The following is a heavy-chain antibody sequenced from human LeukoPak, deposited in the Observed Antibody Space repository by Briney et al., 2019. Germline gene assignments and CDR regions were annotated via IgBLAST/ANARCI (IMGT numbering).Heavy chain of an antibody. Sequence: GGSLRLSCATSGFTFSSYAMSWVRQAPGKGLEWVSVIYSGGSTYYADSVKGRFTISRDNSKNTLYLQMNSLRAEDTAVYYCARDLRDGFQDYWCQGTLVTVSS. V-gene: IGHV3-66*01. CDR1: GFTFSSYA. CDR3: ARDLRDGFQDY. D-gene: IGHD5-24*01. J-gene: IGHJ4*02. CDR2: IYSGGST.